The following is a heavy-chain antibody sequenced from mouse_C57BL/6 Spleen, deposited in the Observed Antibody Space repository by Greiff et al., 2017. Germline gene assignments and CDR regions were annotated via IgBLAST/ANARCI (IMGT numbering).Heavy chain of an antibody. V-gene: IGHV1-50*01. CDR3: ARRGLRQECWYFDV. D-gene: IGHD2-4*01. J-gene: IGHJ1*03. CDR1: GYTFTSYW. CDR2: IDPSDSYT. Sequence: VQLQQPGAELVKPGASVKLSCKASGYTFTSYWMQWVKQRPGQGLEWIGEIDPSDSYTNYNQKFKGKATLTVDTSSSTAYMQLSSLTSEDSAVYYCARRGLRQECWYFDVWGTGTTVTVSS.